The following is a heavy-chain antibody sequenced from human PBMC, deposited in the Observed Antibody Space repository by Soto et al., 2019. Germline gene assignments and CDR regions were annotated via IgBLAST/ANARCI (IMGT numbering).Heavy chain of an antibody. J-gene: IGHJ4*02. CDR3: ASGLSGDKVDQ. CDR2: IYDSGNT. CDR1: GGSISDGAYY. Sequence: QVQLQESGPGLVKPSQTLSLTCTVSGGSISDGAYYWSWIRQPPGKGLEWIGHIYDSGNTYNNPSLKSRLTISVDTARNTSSLNLNSVTAADTAVDYCASGLSGDKVDQWGQGTLVTVSS. V-gene: IGHV4-30-4*01. D-gene: IGHD2-21*01.